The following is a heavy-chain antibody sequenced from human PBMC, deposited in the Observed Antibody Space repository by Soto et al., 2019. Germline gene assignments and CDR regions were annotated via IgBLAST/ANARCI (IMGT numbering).Heavy chain of an antibody. D-gene: IGHD2-15*01. Sequence: SETKCLTCAVYGGYFSGYYWSWIRQQPGKGLEWIGEINHSGSTNYNPSLKSRVTISVDTSKNQFSLKLSSVTAADTAVYYCARGGSVVAAFGLFDYWGQGTLVTVSS. V-gene: IGHV4-34*01. J-gene: IGHJ4*02. CDR3: ARGGSVVAAFGLFDY. CDR2: INHSGST. CDR1: GGYFSGYY.